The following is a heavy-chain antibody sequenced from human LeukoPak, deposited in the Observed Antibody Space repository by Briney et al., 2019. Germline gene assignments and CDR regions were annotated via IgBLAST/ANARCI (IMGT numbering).Heavy chain of an antibody. CDR2: IYYSGST. D-gene: IGHD3-10*01. Sequence: PSETLSLTCTVSGGSISSSSYYWGWIRQPPGKGLEWIGSIYYSGSTYYNPSLKSRVTISVDTSKNQFSLKLSSVTAADTAVYYCAKNEITMVRGVIPYYFGYWGQGTLVTVSS. V-gene: IGHV4-39*01. CDR3: AKNEITMVRGVIPYYFGY. J-gene: IGHJ4*02. CDR1: GGSISSSSYY.